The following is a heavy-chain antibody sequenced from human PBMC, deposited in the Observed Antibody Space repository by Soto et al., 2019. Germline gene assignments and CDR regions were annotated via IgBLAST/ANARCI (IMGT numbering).Heavy chain of an antibody. V-gene: IGHV1-18*01. CDR2: IGPYNGNT. CDR1: GYTFNNYG. J-gene: IGHJ5*02. Sequence: ASVKVSCKASGYTFNNYGISWVRQAPGQGLEWMGWIGPYNGNTDHAQNFQGRVTMTTDTSTSTAYMELRSLRSDDTAVYYCAREKGEGYCSGGSCYSRIRFDPWGQGTLVIVSS. CDR3: AREKGEGYCSGGSCYSRIRFDP. D-gene: IGHD2-15*01.